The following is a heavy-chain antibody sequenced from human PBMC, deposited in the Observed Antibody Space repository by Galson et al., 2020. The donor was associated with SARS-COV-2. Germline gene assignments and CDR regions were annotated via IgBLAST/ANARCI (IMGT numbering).Heavy chain of an antibody. J-gene: IGHJ4*02. CDR3: ARDHHYDIVTGYYSY. V-gene: IGHV3-21*01. CDR1: GFTFSSYS. D-gene: IGHD3-9*01. Sequence: NSGGSLRLSCAASGFTFSSYSMNWVRQAPGKGLEWVSSISSSSSYIYYADSVKGRFTISRDNAKNSLYLQMNSLRAEDTAVYYCARDHHYDIVTGYYSYWGQGTLVTVSS. CDR2: ISSSSSYI.